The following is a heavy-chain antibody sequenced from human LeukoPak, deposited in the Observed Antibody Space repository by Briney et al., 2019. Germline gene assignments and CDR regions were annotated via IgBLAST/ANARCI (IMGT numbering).Heavy chain of an antibody. CDR1: GYTFTSYD. D-gene: IGHD6-6*01. Sequence: GASVKVSCKASGYTFTSYDINWVRQATGQGLEWMGWMNPNSGNTAYAQKFQGRVTMTWNTSISTAYMELRSLRSDDTAVYYCARVSLDIAAPHYYYYMDVWGKGTTVTVSS. V-gene: IGHV1-8*01. CDR2: MNPNSGNT. CDR3: ARVSLDIAAPHYYYYMDV. J-gene: IGHJ6*03.